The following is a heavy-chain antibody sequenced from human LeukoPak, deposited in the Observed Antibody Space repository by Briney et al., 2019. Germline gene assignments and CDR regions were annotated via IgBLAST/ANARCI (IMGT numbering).Heavy chain of an antibody. Sequence: PSETLSLTCTVSGGSISSYYWSWIRQPPGKGLEWIGYIYYSGSTNYNPSLKSRVTISVDTSKNQFSLKLSSVTVADTAVYYCAAHVRYCSGGSCGVFDYWGQGTLVTVSS. CDR3: AAHVRYCSGGSCGVFDY. CDR1: GGSISSYY. J-gene: IGHJ4*02. CDR2: IYYSGST. D-gene: IGHD2-15*01. V-gene: IGHV4-59*01.